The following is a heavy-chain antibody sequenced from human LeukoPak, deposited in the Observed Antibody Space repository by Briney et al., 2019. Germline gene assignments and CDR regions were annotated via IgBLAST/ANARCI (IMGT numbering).Heavy chain of an antibody. CDR2: TYYRSKWYN. Sequence: SQTLSLTCAISGDSVSSNSAAWNWIRQSPSRGLEWLGRTYYRSKWYNDYAVSVKSRITINPDTSKNQFSLQLNSVTPEDTAVYYCARWRHITVDIHDAFDIWGQGTMVTVSS. J-gene: IGHJ3*02. V-gene: IGHV6-1*01. CDR1: GDSVSSNSAA. CDR3: ARWRHITVDIHDAFDI. D-gene: IGHD1-20*01.